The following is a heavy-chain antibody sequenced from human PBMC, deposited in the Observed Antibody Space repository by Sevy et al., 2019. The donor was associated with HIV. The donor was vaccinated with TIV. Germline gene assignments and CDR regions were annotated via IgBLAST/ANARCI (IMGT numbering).Heavy chain of an antibody. CDR3: ARDSAAAGTD. CDR1: GFTFSSYA. Sequence: GGSLRFSCAASGFTFSSYAMHWVRQAPGKGLEWVAVISYDGSNKYYADSVKGRFTISRDNSKNTLYLQMNSLRAEDTAVYYCARDSAAAGTDWGQGTLVTVSS. V-gene: IGHV3-30-3*01. D-gene: IGHD6-13*01. J-gene: IGHJ4*02. CDR2: ISYDGSNK.